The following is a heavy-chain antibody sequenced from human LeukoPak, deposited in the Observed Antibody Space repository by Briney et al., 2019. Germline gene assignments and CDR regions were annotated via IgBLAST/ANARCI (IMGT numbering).Heavy chain of an antibody. Sequence: SETLSLTCAVYGGSFSGYYWSWFRQPPGKGLEWIGEINHSGSTNYNPSLTSRVTISVDTSKNQFSLKLSYVTAADTAVYYCASLGGYSGYDFDYWGQGTLVTVSS. D-gene: IGHD5-12*01. CDR3: ASLGGYSGYDFDY. J-gene: IGHJ4*02. CDR1: GGSFSGYY. V-gene: IGHV4-34*01. CDR2: INHSGST.